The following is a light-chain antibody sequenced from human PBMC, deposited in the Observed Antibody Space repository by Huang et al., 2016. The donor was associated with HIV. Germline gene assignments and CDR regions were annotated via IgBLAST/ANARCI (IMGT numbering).Light chain of an antibody. J-gene: IGKJ1*01. Sequence: DIQMTQSPSSLSASEGDRVTITCRASQSINTYLNWDQQRQGKAPRLLIYAASSLQSGVPSRFRGGGSGTGFTLTISSLQTEDFATYYCQQSYSPPWTFGQGTKVEIK. V-gene: IGKV1-39*01. CDR3: QQSYSPPWT. CDR2: AAS. CDR1: QSINTY.